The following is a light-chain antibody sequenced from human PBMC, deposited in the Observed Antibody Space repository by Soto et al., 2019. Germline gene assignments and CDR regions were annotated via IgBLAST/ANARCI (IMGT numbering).Light chain of an antibody. CDR1: QSVSSSY. CDR3: QQYGNSPQIT. V-gene: IGKV3-20*01. J-gene: IGKJ5*01. Sequence: EIVLTQSPGTLSLSPGERATLSCRASQSVSSSYLAWYQQKPGQAPRLLMSGASSRSTGIPDRFSGNGSGTDFTLTISRLEPEDFAVYYCQQYGNSPQITFGQGTRLEIK. CDR2: GAS.